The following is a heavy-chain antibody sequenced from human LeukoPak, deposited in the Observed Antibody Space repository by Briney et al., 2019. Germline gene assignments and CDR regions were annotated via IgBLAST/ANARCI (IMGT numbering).Heavy chain of an antibody. D-gene: IGHD1-26*01. CDR1: GGSISNYH. Sequence: PSETLSLTCTVSGGSISNYHWSWIRQPPGKGPEWIGYIHYSGTTNCNPSLKSRVTMSVDTSKNQFYLKLSSVTAADTAVYYCARHLYSGDSSFDYWGQGTLVTVSS. CDR2: IHYSGTT. J-gene: IGHJ4*02. V-gene: IGHV4-59*08. CDR3: ARHLYSGDSSFDY.